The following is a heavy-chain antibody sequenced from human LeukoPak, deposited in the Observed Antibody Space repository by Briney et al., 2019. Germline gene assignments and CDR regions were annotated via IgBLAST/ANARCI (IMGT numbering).Heavy chain of an antibody. D-gene: IGHD4-11*01. J-gene: IGHJ5*02. Sequence: ASVKDSCKASGYTFTSYGISWVRQAPGQGLEWMGWISAYNGNTNYAQKLQGRVTMTTDTSTSTAYMELRSLRSDDTAVYYCARDRLGTVTPYNWFDPWGQGTLVTVSS. CDR1: GYTFTSYG. CDR3: ARDRLGTVTPYNWFDP. V-gene: IGHV1-18*01. CDR2: ISAYNGNT.